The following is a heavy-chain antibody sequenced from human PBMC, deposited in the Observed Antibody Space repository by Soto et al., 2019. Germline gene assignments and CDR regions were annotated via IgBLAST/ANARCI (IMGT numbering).Heavy chain of an antibody. V-gene: IGHV3-30*18. D-gene: IGHD6-13*01. J-gene: IGHJ4*02. Sequence: QVQLVESGGGVVQPGRSLRLSCAASGFTFSSYGMHWVRQAPGKGLEWVAVISYDGSNKYYADSVKGRFTISRDNSKNTLYLQMNSLRAEDTAVYYCAKEWGRGAAVFDYWGQGTLVTVSS. CDR1: GFTFSSYG. CDR3: AKEWGRGAAVFDY. CDR2: ISYDGSNK.